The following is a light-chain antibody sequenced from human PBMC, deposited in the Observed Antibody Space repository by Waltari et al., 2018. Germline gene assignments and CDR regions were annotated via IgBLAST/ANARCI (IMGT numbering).Light chain of an antibody. CDR3: QQSYRTPPLT. CDR2: ATS. Sequence: DIQMTQSPSPLSASVGDRVTITCRASQSIIGYLKWSQQKPVKAPKVLIYATSSLQSWVPSRFSGSVSGTDFTLTISSLQPEDFATYYCQQSYRTPPLTFGGGTKVEIK. V-gene: IGKV1-39*01. CDR1: QSIIGY. J-gene: IGKJ4*01.